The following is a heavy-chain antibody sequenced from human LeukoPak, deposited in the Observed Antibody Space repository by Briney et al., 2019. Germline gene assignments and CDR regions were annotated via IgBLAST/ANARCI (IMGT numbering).Heavy chain of an antibody. D-gene: IGHD3-22*01. CDR2: IRHDGSYK. V-gene: IGHV3-30*02. Sequence: GGSLRLSCAAFGFTFSSYGMHWVRQTPGKGLEWVAFIRHDGSYKRYADSVKGRFTVSRDNSKDMVYLQMNSLRTEDTAVYYCAKNRDSSDYPRDFDFWGQGTLVTVSS. CDR3: AKNRDSSDYPRDFDF. J-gene: IGHJ4*02. CDR1: GFTFSSYG.